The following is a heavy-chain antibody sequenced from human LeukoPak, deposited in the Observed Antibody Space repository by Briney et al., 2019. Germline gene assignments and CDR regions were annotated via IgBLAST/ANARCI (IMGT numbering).Heavy chain of an antibody. CDR1: GGAISTNGYY. D-gene: IGHD2/OR15-2a*01. CDR2: IYHFGST. J-gene: IGHJ4*02. Sequence: SETLSLTCTVSGGAISTNGYYWGWIRQPPGMGLEWVGSIYHFGSTYYNASLKSRVTMSVDTSKNQFSLRLISVTAADTAVYYCAGLLADKRGFGYWGQGTLVSVSS. CDR3: AGLLADKRGFGY. V-gene: IGHV4-39*01.